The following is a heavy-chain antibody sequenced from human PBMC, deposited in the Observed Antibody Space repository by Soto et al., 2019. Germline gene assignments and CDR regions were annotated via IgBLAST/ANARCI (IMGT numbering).Heavy chain of an antibody. V-gene: IGHV3-15*07. CDR2: IKSKTDGGTT. Sequence: EAQLVESGGGLVKPGGSLRLSCAASGFTFSNAWMNWVRQAPGKGLEWVGRIKSKTDGGTTDNAAPVNGRVTISRNDSKNTLYLQMNSLKPEDTAVYYCTTTARSGWSSWGQGALVTVSS. CDR1: GFTFSNAW. CDR3: TTTARSGWSS. D-gene: IGHD6-19*01. J-gene: IGHJ4*02.